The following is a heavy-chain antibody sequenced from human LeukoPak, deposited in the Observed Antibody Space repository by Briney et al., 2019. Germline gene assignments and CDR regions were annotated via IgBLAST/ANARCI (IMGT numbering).Heavy chain of an antibody. J-gene: IGHJ4*02. CDR1: GFTFSSYW. Sequence: GGSLRLSCAASGFTFSSYWMSWDRQAPGKGLEWVANIKQDGSEKYYVDSVKGRFTISRDNAKNSLYLQMNSLRAEDTAVYYCARVPYSSRFDYWGQGTLVTVSS. CDR3: ARVPYSSRFDY. CDR2: IKQDGSEK. D-gene: IGHD6-13*01. V-gene: IGHV3-7*01.